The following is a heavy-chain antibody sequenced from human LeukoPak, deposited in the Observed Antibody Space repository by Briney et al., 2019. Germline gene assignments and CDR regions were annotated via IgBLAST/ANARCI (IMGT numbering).Heavy chain of an antibody. CDR1: GFTFSSYS. CDR2: ISSSSSYI. Sequence: GSLRLSCAASGFTFSSYSMNWVRQAPGKGLEWVSSISSSSSYIYYADSVKGRFTISRDNAKNSLYLQMNSLRAEDTAVYYCARDLSWGYNWAFDIWGQGTMVTVSS. D-gene: IGHD5-12*01. V-gene: IGHV3-21*01. CDR3: ARDLSWGYNWAFDI. J-gene: IGHJ3*02.